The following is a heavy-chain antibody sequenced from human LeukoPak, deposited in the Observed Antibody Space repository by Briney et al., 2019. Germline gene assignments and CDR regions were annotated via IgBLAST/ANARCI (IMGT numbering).Heavy chain of an antibody. CDR1: GFTFSSYS. V-gene: IGHV3-21*01. J-gene: IGHJ4*02. Sequence: GGSLRLSCAASGFTFSSYSMNWVCQAPGKGLEWVSSISGSSSCIYYADSVKGRFTISRDNAKNSLYLQMNGLRAEDTAVYYCARDLEGQWLVEGGYFDYWGQGTLVTVSS. CDR2: ISGSSSCI. D-gene: IGHD6-19*01. CDR3: ARDLEGQWLVEGGYFDY.